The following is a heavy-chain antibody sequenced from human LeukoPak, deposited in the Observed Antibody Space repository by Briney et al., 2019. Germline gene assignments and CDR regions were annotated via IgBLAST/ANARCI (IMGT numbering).Heavy chain of an antibody. D-gene: IGHD5-12*01. J-gene: IGHJ4*02. Sequence: SVKVSCKASGGTFSSYAISWVRQAPGQGLEWMGRIIPIFGTANYAQKFQGRVTITTDESTSTAYMELSSLRSEDTAVYYCASTRGYDSAYFDYWGQGTLVTVSS. CDR1: GGTFSSYA. V-gene: IGHV1-69*05. CDR3: ASTRGYDSAYFDY. CDR2: IIPIFGTA.